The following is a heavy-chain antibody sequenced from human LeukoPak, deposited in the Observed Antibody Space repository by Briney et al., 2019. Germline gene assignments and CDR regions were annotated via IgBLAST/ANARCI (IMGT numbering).Heavy chain of an antibody. Sequence: GGSLRLSCSASGFNFIRYGMHWVRQAPGKGLEYVSGINNNGGSTSYADSVKDRIAISRDNSKNTLYLEMSSLRAEDTALYYCVKESTMGPTVGSDAFDIWGQGTMITVSS. CDR3: VKESTMGPTVGSDAFDI. V-gene: IGHV3-64D*08. D-gene: IGHD1-26*01. CDR1: GFNFIRYG. J-gene: IGHJ3*02. CDR2: INNNGGST.